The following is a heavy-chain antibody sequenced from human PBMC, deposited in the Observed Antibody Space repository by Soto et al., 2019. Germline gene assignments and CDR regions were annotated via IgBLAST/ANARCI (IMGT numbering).Heavy chain of an antibody. J-gene: IGHJ6*02. CDR2: IYYSGST. CDR3: ASLGYSSGWMGGYYYYGMDV. D-gene: IGHD6-19*01. V-gene: IGHV4-39*01. CDR1: GGSISSSSYY. Sequence: SETLSLTCTVSGGSISSSSYYWGWIRQPPGKGLEWIGGIYYSGSTYYNPSLKSRVTISVDTSKDQFSLKLSSVTAADTAVYYCASLGYSSGWMGGYYYYGMDVWGQGTMVTVSS.